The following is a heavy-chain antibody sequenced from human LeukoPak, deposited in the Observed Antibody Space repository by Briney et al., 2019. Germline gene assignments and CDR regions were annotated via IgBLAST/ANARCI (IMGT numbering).Heavy chain of an antibody. Sequence: GGSLRLSCAASGFTFSSYAMSWVRQAPGKGLEWVSAISGSGGSTYYADSLKGRFTISRDNSKNTLYLQMNSLRAEDTAVYYCARATYDSSGYYRYYFDYWGQGTLVTVSS. J-gene: IGHJ4*02. CDR3: ARATYDSSGYYRYYFDY. D-gene: IGHD3-22*01. V-gene: IGHV3-23*01. CDR2: ISGSGGST. CDR1: GFTFSSYA.